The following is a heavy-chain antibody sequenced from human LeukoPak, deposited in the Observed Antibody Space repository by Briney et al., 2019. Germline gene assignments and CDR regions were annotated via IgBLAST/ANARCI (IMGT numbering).Heavy chain of an antibody. D-gene: IGHD4-17*01. CDR2: ISGDGGST. V-gene: IGHV3-43*02. J-gene: IGHJ4*02. CDR1: GFTFDDYA. CDR3: AKDPHDYGDYTFDY. Sequence: GSLRLSCAASGFTFDDYAMHWVRQTPGKGLEWVSLISGDGGSTYYADSVKGRFTISRDNSKNSLYLQMNSLRTEDTASYYCAKDPHDYGDYTFDYWGQGTLVTVSS.